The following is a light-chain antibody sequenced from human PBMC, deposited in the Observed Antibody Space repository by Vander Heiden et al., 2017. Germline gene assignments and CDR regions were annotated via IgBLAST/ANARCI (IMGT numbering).Light chain of an antibody. J-gene: IGKJ2*01. CDR2: GAS. Sequence: EIVLTQSPGTLSLSPGERATLSCRASQSVSSSYLAWYQQKPGQAPRLLIYGASSRATGIPDRFSGSGSGTDFTLTISRLEPEDFAMYYCQQYGRAPPYTFGQGTKLEIK. CDR3: QQYGRAPPYT. CDR1: QSVSSSY. V-gene: IGKV3-20*01.